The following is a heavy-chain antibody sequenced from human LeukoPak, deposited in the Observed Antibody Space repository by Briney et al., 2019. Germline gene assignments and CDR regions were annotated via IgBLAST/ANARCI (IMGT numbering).Heavy chain of an antibody. Sequence: SETLSLTCAVYGGSFSGYYWSWIRQPPGKGLEWIGYIYHSGSGSTYYNPSLKSRVTISIDKSKNQFSLKLNSVTAADTVVYYCARINDFWSGPTLDVWGQGTTVTVSS. CDR3: ARINDFWSGPTLDV. CDR2: IYHSGSGST. J-gene: IGHJ6*02. D-gene: IGHD3-3*01. V-gene: IGHV4-34*01. CDR1: GGSFSGYY.